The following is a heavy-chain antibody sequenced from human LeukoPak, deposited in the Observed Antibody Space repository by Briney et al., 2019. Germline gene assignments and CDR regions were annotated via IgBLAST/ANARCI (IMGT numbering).Heavy chain of an antibody. V-gene: IGHV6-1*01. D-gene: IGHD6-19*01. CDR3: ARGNRQWSGNYFDY. J-gene: IGHJ4*02. CDR1: GDSVSSNSDA. CDR2: TYYRSKWYN. Sequence: SQTLSLTCAISGDSVSSNSDAWSWIRQSPSRGLEWLGRTYYRSKWYNDYAVSVKSRITISPDTSKNQFSLQLNSVSPDDTAVYYCARGNRQWSGNYFDYWGQGTLVTVSA.